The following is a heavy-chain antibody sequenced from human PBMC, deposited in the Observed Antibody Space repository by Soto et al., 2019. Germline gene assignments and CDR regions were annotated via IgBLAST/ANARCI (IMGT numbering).Heavy chain of an antibody. D-gene: IGHD3-3*01. CDR1: GYTFSNYA. CDR2: ISPYNGNA. Sequence: GASVKVSCKTSGYTFSNYAISWVRQAPGQGLEWMGWISPYNGNANYTEKFQGRVSMPTDTSTTPAYMELTSLTSDGTGIYYCERAISLILAGPAWWGEGTSVIVSS. V-gene: IGHV1-18*04. J-gene: IGHJ4*02. CDR3: ERAISLILAGPAW.